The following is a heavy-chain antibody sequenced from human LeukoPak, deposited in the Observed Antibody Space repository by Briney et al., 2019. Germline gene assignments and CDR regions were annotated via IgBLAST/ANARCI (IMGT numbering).Heavy chain of an antibody. CDR3: AKEKPIAAAGYDAFDI. Sequence: PGGSLRLSCAASGFTSDDYAMHWVRQAPGKGLEWVSGISWNSGSIGYADSVKGRFTISRDNAKNSLYLQMNSLRAEDTALYYCAKEKPIAAAGYDAFDIWGQGTMVTVSS. D-gene: IGHD6-13*01. V-gene: IGHV3-9*02. J-gene: IGHJ3*02. CDR1: GFTSDDYA. CDR2: ISWNSGSI.